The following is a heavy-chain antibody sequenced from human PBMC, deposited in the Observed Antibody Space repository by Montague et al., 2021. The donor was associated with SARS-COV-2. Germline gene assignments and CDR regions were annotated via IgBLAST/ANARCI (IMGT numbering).Heavy chain of an antibody. D-gene: IGHD1-26*01. CDR1: GFTFSSYE. CDR3: ARREWELGAFDI. J-gene: IGHJ3*02. V-gene: IGHV3-48*03. Sequence: SLRLSCAASGFTFSSYEMNWVRQAPGKGLEWVSYISSSGSTIYYADSVKGRFTISRDNAKNSLYLQMNSLRAEDTAVYYCARREWELGAFDIWGQGTMVTVSS. CDR2: ISSSGSTI.